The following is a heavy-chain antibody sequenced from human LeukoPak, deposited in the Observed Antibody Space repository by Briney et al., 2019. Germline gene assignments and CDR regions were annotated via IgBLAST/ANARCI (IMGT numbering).Heavy chain of an antibody. CDR1: GFTVSSNY. J-gene: IGHJ5*02. CDR3: ARGHNSRAGVTACCPLDL. Sequence: PGGSLRLSCAASGFTVSSNYITWVRRAPGKGLEWVSLMYSSGITYYADSAEGRFTISRDTSKNTVFLQMNSLRAEDTATYYCARGHNSRAGVTACCPLDLWGQGTLVIVSS. D-gene: IGHD5-24*01. CDR2: MYSSGIT. V-gene: IGHV3-66*01.